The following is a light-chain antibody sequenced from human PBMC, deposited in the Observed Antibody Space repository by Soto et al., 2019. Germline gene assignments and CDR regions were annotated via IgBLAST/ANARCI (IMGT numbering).Light chain of an antibody. CDR3: QQYGSSPTT. J-gene: IGKJ1*01. V-gene: IGKV3-20*01. CDR1: QSVSSSY. CDR2: GAS. Sequence: IVVPRCPRSLSICPVERATLSSRASQSVSSSYVAWYQQKPGQPPSFLIYGASTRATGIPDGVSGSGSGTNFTLTIGRLEPEDFAVYYCQQYGSSPTTFGQGTKVDLK.